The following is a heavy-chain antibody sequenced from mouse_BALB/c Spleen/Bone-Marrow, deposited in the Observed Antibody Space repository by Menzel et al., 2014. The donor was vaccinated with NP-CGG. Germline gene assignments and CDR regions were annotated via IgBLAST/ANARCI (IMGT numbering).Heavy chain of an antibody. D-gene: IGHD2-4*01. CDR3: ARVITTGYYGMDY. Sequence: VKLVESGAELVRPGVSVKISCKGSGCTFTDYTMHWVKQSHAKSLEWIGVISTYYGDASYNQKFKGKATMTVDKSSSTAYMELARLTSEDSAIYYCARVITTGYYGMDYWGQGTSVTVSS. CDR2: ISTYYGDA. CDR1: GCTFTDYT. J-gene: IGHJ4*01. V-gene: IGHV1S137*01.